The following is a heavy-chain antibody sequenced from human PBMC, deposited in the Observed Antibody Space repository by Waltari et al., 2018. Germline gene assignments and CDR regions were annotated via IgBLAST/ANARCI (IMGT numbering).Heavy chain of an antibody. CDR1: GGSFSGYY. J-gene: IGHJ4*02. D-gene: IGHD1-20*01. Sequence: QVQLQQWGAGLLKPSETLSLTCAVYGGSFSGYYWSWIRQPPGKGLEWIGESNHSGSTNYNPSLKSRVTISVDTSKNQFSLKLSSVTAADTAVYYCARGFRQRYNWNRFDYWGQGTLVTVSS. CDR2: SNHSGST. CDR3: ARGFRQRYNWNRFDY. V-gene: IGHV4-34*01.